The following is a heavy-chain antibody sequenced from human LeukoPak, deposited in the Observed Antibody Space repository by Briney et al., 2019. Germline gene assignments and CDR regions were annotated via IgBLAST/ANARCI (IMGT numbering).Heavy chain of an antibody. CDR2: IYYSGST. Sequence: SETLSLTCTVSGGSISSYYWSWIRQPPGKGLEWIGYIYYSGSTYYNPSLKSRVTISVDTSKNRFSLKLSSVTAADTAVYYCARALGEGSGSYYRTWGQGTLVTVSS. V-gene: IGHV4-59*08. CDR1: GGSISSYY. CDR3: ARALGEGSGSYYRT. J-gene: IGHJ5*02. D-gene: IGHD3-10*01.